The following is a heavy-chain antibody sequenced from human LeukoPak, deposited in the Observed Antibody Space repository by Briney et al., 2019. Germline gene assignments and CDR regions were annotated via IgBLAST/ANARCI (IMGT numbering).Heavy chain of an antibody. CDR3: ARDRGSWYYDSSGYYDY. CDR2: IKQDGSEK. J-gene: IGHJ4*02. D-gene: IGHD3-22*01. CDR1: GFTFSSYW. Sequence: GGSLRLSCAASGFTFSSYWMSRVRQAPGKGLEWVANIKQDGSEKYYVDSVKGRFTISRDNAKNSLYLQMNSLRAEDTAVYYCARDRGSWYYDSSGYYDYWGQGTLVTVSS. V-gene: IGHV3-7*01.